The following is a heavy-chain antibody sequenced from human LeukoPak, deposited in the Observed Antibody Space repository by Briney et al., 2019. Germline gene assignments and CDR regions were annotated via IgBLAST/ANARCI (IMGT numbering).Heavy chain of an antibody. D-gene: IGHD2-21*01. Sequence: GGPLRLSCAASGFPFSSYAMSWGRQAPGRGVEWVSAICGSGGSTYYADSVKGRFTISRDNSKNTLYLQMNSLRAEDTAVYYCAKDRGLVVVVSSMNYWGQGTLVTVSS. V-gene: IGHV3-23*01. CDR1: GFPFSSYA. CDR2: ICGSGGST. CDR3: AKDRGLVVVVSSMNY. J-gene: IGHJ4*02.